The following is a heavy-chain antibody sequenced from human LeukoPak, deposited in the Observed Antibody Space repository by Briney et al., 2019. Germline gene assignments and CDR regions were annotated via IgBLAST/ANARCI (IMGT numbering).Heavy chain of an antibody. J-gene: IGHJ4*02. CDR3: ARGGLYDYVWGSYRRQSFDY. V-gene: IGHV3-23*01. CDR2: ISGSGGST. Sequence: GGSLRLSCAASGFTFSSYAMSWVRQAPGKGLEWVSAISGSGGSTYYADPVKGRFTISRDNSKNTLYPQMNSLRDEDTAVYYCARGGLYDYVWGSYRRQSFDYWGQGTLVTVSS. D-gene: IGHD3-16*02. CDR1: GFTFSSYA.